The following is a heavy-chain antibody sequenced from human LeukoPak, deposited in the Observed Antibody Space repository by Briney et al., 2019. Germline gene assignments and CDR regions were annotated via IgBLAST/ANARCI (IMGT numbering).Heavy chain of an antibody. D-gene: IGHD3-10*01. CDR3: ATTRNYGSGSSRYWFDP. J-gene: IGHJ5*02. CDR1: GGTFSSYA. Sequence: GASVKVSCKASGGTFSSYAISWVRQAPGQGLEWMGGIIPIFGTANYTQKFQGRVTITADKSTSTAYMELSSLRSEDTAVYYCATTRNYGSGSSRYWFDPWGQGTLVTVSS. CDR2: IIPIFGTA. V-gene: IGHV1-69*06.